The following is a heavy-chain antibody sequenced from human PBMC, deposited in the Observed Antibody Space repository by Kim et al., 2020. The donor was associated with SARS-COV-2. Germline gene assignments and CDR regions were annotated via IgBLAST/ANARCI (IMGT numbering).Heavy chain of an antibody. CDR1: GGSISSYY. D-gene: IGHD6-13*01. J-gene: IGHJ6*01. CDR3: SRGGLGIAAYDYYGMDV. Sequence: SETLSLTCTVSGGSISSYYWSWIRQPPGKGLEWIGYIYYSGSTNYNPSFKSRVTISVDTSKNKFSLKLSSVTAADTAVYYCSRGGLGIAAYDYYGMDVWG. V-gene: IGHV4-59*01. CDR2: IYYSGST.